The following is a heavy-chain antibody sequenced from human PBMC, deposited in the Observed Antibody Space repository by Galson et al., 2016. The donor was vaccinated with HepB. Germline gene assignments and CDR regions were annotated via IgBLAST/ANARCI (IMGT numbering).Heavy chain of an antibody. CDR2: ISTYSGNT. D-gene: IGHD5-24*01. CDR1: GYTFTTSG. Sequence: SVKVSCKASGYTFTTSGISWVRQAPGQGLEWMGWISTYSGNTKYAQKFQGGLTLTTDSSTTTAYMELRSLRFDGTALYYCARDFQFRFDPWGQGTLVTVSS. J-gene: IGHJ5*02. V-gene: IGHV1-18*01. CDR3: ARDFQFRFDP.